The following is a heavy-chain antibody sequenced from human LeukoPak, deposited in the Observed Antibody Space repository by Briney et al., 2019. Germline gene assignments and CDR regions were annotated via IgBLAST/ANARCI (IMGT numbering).Heavy chain of an antibody. J-gene: IGHJ4*02. CDR2: INNRGTT. V-gene: IGHV4-59*01. CDR1: GGSITSYY. D-gene: IGHD6-13*01. CDR3: ARVAGDYSSSFLDY. Sequence: SETLSLTCTVSGGSITSYYWSWIRQPPGKGLEWSGYINNRGTTNYNPSLKSRVTISLDTSRNQFSLKLSSVTAADTAVYYCARVAGDYSSSFLDYWGQGTLVTVSS.